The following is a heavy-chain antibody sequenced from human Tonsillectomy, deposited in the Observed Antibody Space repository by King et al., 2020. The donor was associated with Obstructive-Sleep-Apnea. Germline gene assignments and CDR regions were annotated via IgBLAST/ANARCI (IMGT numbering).Heavy chain of an antibody. J-gene: IGHJ4*02. CDR3: ARVGFGESYFDY. CDR2: IYYSGST. D-gene: IGHD3-10*01. Sequence: QLQESGPGLVKPSQTLSLTCTVSGGSISSGGYYWSWIRQHPGKGLEWIGYIYYSGSTYSNPTLKSRVTISVDTSKNQFSLKLRSVTAADTAVYYCARVGFGESYFDYWGQGTLVTVSS. CDR1: GGSISSGGYY. V-gene: IGHV4-31*03.